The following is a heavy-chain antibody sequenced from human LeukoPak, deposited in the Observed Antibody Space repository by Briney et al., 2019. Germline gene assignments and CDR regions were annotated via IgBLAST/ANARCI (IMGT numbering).Heavy chain of an antibody. CDR3: ARGGSYSSTDY. D-gene: IGHD6-13*01. V-gene: IGHV3-30*03. CDR1: GFTFSSYG. CDR2: ISYDGSNK. J-gene: IGHJ4*02. Sequence: QSGGSLRLSCAASGFTFSSYGMHWVRQAPGKGLEWVAVISYDGSNKYYADSVKGRFTISRDNSKNTLYLQMNSLRAEDTAVYYCARGGSYSSTDYWGQGTLVTVSS.